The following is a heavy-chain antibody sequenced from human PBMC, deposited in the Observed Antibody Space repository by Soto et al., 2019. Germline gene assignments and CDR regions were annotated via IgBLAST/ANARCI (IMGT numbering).Heavy chain of an antibody. Sequence: GGSLRLSCATSGFTFGNDWMHWVRQAPGKGLEWVSRMNSDGSTTNYADSVKGRFTVSRDNARNTLYLQMNSLRAEDTAVYYCATAEVDYWGPGTLVTVSS. CDR1: GFTFGNDW. J-gene: IGHJ4*02. CDR3: ATAEVDY. CDR2: MNSDGSTT. V-gene: IGHV3-74*01.